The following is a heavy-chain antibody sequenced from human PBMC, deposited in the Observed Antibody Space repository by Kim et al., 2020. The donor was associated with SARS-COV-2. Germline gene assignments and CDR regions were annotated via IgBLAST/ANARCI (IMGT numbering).Heavy chain of an antibody. CDR3: AKSPAGGSGSDLDY. J-gene: IGHJ4*02. Sequence: GGSLRLSCAASGFTFSSYAMSWVRQAPGKGLEWVSAISGSGGSTYYADSVKGRFTISRDNSKNTLYLQMNSLRAEDTAVYYCAKSPAGGSGSDLDYWGQGTLVTVSS. D-gene: IGHD3-10*01. CDR2: ISGSGGST. V-gene: IGHV3-23*01. CDR1: GFTFSSYA.